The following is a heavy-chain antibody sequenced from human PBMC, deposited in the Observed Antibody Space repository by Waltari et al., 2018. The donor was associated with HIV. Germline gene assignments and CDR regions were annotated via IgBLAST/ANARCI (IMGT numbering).Heavy chain of an antibody. V-gene: IGHV4-31*03. J-gene: IGHJ4*02. CDR2: IYYRGST. D-gene: IGHD3-22*01. CDR3: ARGWLSRGYYL. CDR1: GGSISSSGYY. Sequence: QVQLQESGPGLVKPSQTLYITCTVPGGSISSSGYYWSWIRQHPGKGLEWIGYIYYRGSTYYNPSLKSRLTISVDTSKNQFSLKLNSVTAADTAVYYCARGWLSRGYYLWGQGTLVTVSS.